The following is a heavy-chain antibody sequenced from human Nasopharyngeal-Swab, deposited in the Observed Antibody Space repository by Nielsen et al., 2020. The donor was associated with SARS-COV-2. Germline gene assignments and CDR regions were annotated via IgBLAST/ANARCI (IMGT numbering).Heavy chain of an antibody. CDR3: ARELYYDYVWGSYRYRGWFDP. CDR2: INHSGST. Sequence: GSLRLSCAVYGGSFSGYYWSWIRQPPGKGLEWIGEINHSGSTNYNPSLKSRVTISVDTSKNQFSLKLSSVTAADTAVYYCARELYYDYVWGSYRYRGWFDPWGQGTLVTVSS. V-gene: IGHV4-34*01. D-gene: IGHD3-16*02. CDR1: GGSFSGYY. J-gene: IGHJ5*02.